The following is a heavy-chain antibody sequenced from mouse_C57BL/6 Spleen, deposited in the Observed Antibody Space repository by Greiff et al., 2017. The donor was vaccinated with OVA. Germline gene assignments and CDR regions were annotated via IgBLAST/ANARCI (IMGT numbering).Heavy chain of an antibody. CDR3: AIGDDYGAWFAY. D-gene: IGHD2-4*01. CDR1: GYTFTSYW. CDR2: IHPSDSDT. V-gene: IGHV1-74*01. J-gene: IGHJ3*01. Sequence: QVQLQQPGAELVKPGASVKVSCNASGYTFTSYWMHWVKQRPGQGLEWIGRIHPSDSDTNYNQKFKGKATLTVDKSSSTAYMQLSSLTSEDSAVYYCAIGDDYGAWFAYWGQGTLVTVSA.